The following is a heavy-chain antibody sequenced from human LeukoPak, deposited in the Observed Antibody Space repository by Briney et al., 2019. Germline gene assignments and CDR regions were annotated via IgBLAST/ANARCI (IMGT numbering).Heavy chain of an antibody. CDR1: GFTFEDYA. V-gene: IGHV3-23*01. CDR2: ISGSGGST. Sequence: PGRSLRLSCAASGFTFEDYAMHWVRQAPGKGLEWVSAISGSGGSTYYADSVKGRFTISRDNSKNTLYLQMNSLRAEDTAVYYCAKDAVPPGYWGQGTLVTVSS. CDR3: AKDAVPPGY. J-gene: IGHJ4*02.